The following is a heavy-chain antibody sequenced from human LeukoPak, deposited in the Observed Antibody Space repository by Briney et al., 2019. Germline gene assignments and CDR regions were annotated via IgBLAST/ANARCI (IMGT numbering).Heavy chain of an antibody. CDR1: GFTFSTYA. V-gene: IGHV3-23*01. Sequence: TGGSLRLSCAASGFTFSTYAITWVRQGPGKGLEWVSAIRPDGDRTYYANSVRGRFTISRDNSKDTVYLQINGLRVEDTAVYYYAREQSGTRGWYTVDYWGQGTLVTVSS. J-gene: IGHJ4*02. CDR3: AREQSGTRGWYTVDY. D-gene: IGHD6-19*01. CDR2: IRPDGDRT.